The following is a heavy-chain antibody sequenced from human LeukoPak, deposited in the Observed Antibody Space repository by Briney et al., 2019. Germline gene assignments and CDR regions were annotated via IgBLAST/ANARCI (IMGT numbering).Heavy chain of an antibody. V-gene: IGHV4-34*01. J-gene: IGHJ4*02. CDR3: ASGGPVQLEPPVIGPTDY. D-gene: IGHD1-1*01. CDR1: GGSFSGYY. Sequence: SETLSLTCAVYGGSFSGYYWSWIRQPPGKELEWIGEINHSGSTNYNPSLKSRVTISVDTSKNQFSLKLSSVTAADTAVYYCASGGPVQLEPPVIGPTDYWGQGTLVTVSS. CDR2: INHSGST.